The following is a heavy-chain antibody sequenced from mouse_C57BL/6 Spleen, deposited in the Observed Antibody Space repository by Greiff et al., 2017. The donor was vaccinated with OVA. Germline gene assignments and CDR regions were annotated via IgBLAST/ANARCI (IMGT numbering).Heavy chain of an antibody. CDR1: GYTFTSYW. Sequence: QVQLQQPGAELVMPGASVKLSCKASGYTFTSYWMPWVKQRPGQGLEWIGEIDPSDSYTNYNQKFKGKSTLTVDKSSSTAYMQLSSLTSEDSAVYYGARGDYYGSSYWYFDVWGTGTTVTVSS. J-gene: IGHJ1*03. CDR2: IDPSDSYT. V-gene: IGHV1-69*01. D-gene: IGHD1-1*01. CDR3: ARGDYYGSSYWYFDV.